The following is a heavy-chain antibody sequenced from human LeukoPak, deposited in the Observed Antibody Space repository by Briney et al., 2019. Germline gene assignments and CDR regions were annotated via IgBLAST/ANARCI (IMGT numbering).Heavy chain of an antibody. CDR1: GGSISSSSYY. J-gene: IGHJ4*02. D-gene: IGHD3-22*01. V-gene: IGHV4-39*01. CDR3: ARTPIVVVPGYFDY. Sequence: TSETLSLTRTVSGGSISSSSYYWGWIRQPPGKGLEWIGSFYHSGSTYYNPSLKSRVTISADTSKNQFSLKLSSVTAADTAVYYCARTPIVVVPGYFDYWGQGTLVTVSS. CDR2: FYHSGST.